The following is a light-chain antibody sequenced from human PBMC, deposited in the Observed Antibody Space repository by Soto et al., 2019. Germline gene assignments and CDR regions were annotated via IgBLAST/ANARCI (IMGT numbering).Light chain of an antibody. Sequence: EIVLTQSPGTLSLSPGERATLSCRASQSVSSNLAWYQQKPGQAPSLLIYDASTRATGIPARFSGSGSGTEFTLTISSLQSEDFAVYYCQQYNNWPLLTFGGGTKVEIK. CDR2: DAS. CDR1: QSVSSN. J-gene: IGKJ4*01. CDR3: QQYNNWPLLT. V-gene: IGKV3D-15*01.